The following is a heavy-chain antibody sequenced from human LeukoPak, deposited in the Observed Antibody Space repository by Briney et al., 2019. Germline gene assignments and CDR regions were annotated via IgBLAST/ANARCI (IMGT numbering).Heavy chain of an antibody. CDR3: ARRARRRSSSWYFDY. J-gene: IGHJ4*02. CDR2: INHSGST. Sequence: SETLSLTCAVYGGSFSGYYWSWIRQPPGKGLEWIGEINHSGSTNYNPSLKSRVTISVDTSKNQFSLKLSPVTAADTAVYYCARRARRRSSSWYFDYWGQGTLVTVSS. CDR1: GGSFSGYY. V-gene: IGHV4-34*01. D-gene: IGHD6-13*01.